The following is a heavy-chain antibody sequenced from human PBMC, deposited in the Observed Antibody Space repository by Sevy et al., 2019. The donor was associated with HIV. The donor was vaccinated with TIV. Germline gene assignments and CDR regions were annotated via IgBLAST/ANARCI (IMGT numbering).Heavy chain of an antibody. Sequence: SETLSLTCTVSGGSVSSGSYYWSWIRQPPGKGLEWIGYIYYSGSTNYNPSLKSRVTISVDTSKNQFSLKLSSVTAADTAVYYCAREGSSYCSGGSCPRWFDPWGQGTLVTVSS. V-gene: IGHV4-61*01. CDR1: GGSVSSGSYY. D-gene: IGHD2-15*01. CDR2: IYYSGST. CDR3: AREGSSYCSGGSCPRWFDP. J-gene: IGHJ5*02.